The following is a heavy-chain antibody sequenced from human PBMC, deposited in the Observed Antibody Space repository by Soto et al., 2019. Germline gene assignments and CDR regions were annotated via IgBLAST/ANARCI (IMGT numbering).Heavy chain of an antibody. CDR2: ISGSGGST. V-gene: IGHV3-23*01. CDR1: GFTFSSYA. D-gene: IGHD3-3*01. J-gene: IGHJ4*02. Sequence: GGSPRICCAASGFTFSSYAMGGVRQAPGKGLEWVSAISGSGGSTYYADSVKGRFTISRDNSKNTLYLQMNSLRAEDTAVYYCAKGDDFWSGYLDYWGQGTLVTVSS. CDR3: AKGDDFWSGYLDY.